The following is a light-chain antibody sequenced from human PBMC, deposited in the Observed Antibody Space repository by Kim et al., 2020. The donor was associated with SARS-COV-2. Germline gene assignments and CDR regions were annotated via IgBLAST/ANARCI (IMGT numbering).Light chain of an antibody. V-gene: IGLV3-19*01. Sequence: SSELTQDPAVSVALGQTVRITCQGDSPRIYYATWYQQKPGQAPIVVIYRKNNRPSGIPDRFSGSSSGNTASLTITGAQAEDEADYYCNSHDISATRWVFGGGTQLTVL. CDR2: RKN. CDR1: SPRIYY. CDR3: NSHDISATRWV. J-gene: IGLJ3*02.